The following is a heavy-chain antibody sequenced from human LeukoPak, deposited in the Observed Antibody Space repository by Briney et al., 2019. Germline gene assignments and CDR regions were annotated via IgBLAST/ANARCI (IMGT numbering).Heavy chain of an antibody. CDR2: ISSSSSYI. Sequence: PGGSLRLSCAASGFTFSSYSMNWVRQAPGKGLEWVSSISSSSSYIYYADSVKGRFTISRDNSKNTLYLQMNSLRAEDTAVYYCARGAAHDTAMVEAFFDYWGQGTLVTVSS. J-gene: IGHJ4*02. D-gene: IGHD5-18*01. CDR3: ARGAAHDTAMVEAFFDY. CDR1: GFTFSSYS. V-gene: IGHV3-21*01.